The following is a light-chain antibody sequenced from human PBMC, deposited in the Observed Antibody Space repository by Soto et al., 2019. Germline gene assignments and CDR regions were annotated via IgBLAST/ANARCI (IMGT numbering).Light chain of an antibody. Sequence: QSVLTQPASVSGSPGQSITISCTGTSSDVGGYNYVSWYQQHPGKAPKLMIYEVSNRPSGLSNRFSGSKSGNTASLTISGLQAEDEADYYCSSYTSSSTLYVFGTGAQLTVL. CDR3: SSYTSSSTLYV. CDR1: SSDVGGYNY. CDR2: EVS. V-gene: IGLV2-14*01. J-gene: IGLJ1*01.